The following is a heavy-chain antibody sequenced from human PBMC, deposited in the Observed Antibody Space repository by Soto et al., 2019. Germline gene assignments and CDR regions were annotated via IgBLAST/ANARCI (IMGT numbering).Heavy chain of an antibody. D-gene: IGHD6-25*01. Sequence: QVQLQESGPGLVKPSETLSLTCTVSGDSISRYYWSWIRLSPGKGLEWIGYIYYSGETNYNPSVKSRVTISVARTKHQFSLKLSSVTAADTAVYYCATSHGGDFLKGSGMDVWGQGTTVTVSS. CDR2: IYYSGET. J-gene: IGHJ6*02. CDR1: GDSISRYY. CDR3: ATSHGGDFLKGSGMDV. V-gene: IGHV4-59*01.